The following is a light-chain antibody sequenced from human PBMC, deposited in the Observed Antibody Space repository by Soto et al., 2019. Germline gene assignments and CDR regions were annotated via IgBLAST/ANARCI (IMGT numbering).Light chain of an antibody. Sequence: QSVLTQPPSASGTPGQWVTISCSGSSSNIGSNYVYWYQQLPGTAPKPLIYSNNQRPSGVPDRFSGSKSGTSASLAISGLRSEDEADYYCAAWDDSLSGRVFGGGTKLTVL. CDR2: SNN. J-gene: IGLJ3*02. V-gene: IGLV1-47*02. CDR1: SSNIGSNY. CDR3: AAWDDSLSGRV.